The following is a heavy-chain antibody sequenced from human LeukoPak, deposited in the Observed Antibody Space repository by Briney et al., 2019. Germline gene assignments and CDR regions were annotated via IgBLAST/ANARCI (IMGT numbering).Heavy chain of an antibody. J-gene: IGHJ3*02. CDR1: GFTFSNYN. CDR3: ARDPYYDFWSDYGTEAFDI. V-gene: IGHV3-21*01. Sequence: PGGSLRLSCVASGFTFSNYNMNWVRQAPGKGLVWVSSISGSRTYIYYADSLEGRFTISRDNAKNSLYLQMNSLRAEDTAVYYCARDPYYDFWSDYGTEAFDIWGQGTMVTVSS. CDR2: ISGSRTYI. D-gene: IGHD3-3*01.